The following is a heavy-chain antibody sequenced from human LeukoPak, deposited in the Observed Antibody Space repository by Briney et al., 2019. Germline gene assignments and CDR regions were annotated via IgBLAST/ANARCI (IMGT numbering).Heavy chain of an antibody. D-gene: IGHD2-15*01. J-gene: IGHJ4*02. V-gene: IGHV4-4*07. CDR3: AREQGYCSGGSCYDRIDY. CDR2: IYTSGST. Sequence: SETLSLTCTVSGGFISSYYWSWIRQPAGKGLEWIGLIYTSGSTNYNPSLKSRVTMSVDTSKDQFSLKLSSVTAADTAVYYCAREQGYCSGGSCYDRIDYWGQGTLVTVSS. CDR1: GGFISSYY.